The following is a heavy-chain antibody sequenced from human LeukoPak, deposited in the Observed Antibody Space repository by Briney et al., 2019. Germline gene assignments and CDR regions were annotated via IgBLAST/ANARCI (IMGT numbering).Heavy chain of an antibody. D-gene: IGHD6-13*01. CDR2: ISSSSSYI. Sequence: GGSLRLSCAASGFTFSSYWMHWVREAPGKGLEWVSSISSSSSYIYYADSVKGRFTISRDNAKNSLYLQMNSLRAEDTAVYYCARIGSAGNFDYWGQGTLVTVSS. V-gene: IGHV3-21*01. J-gene: IGHJ4*02. CDR1: GFTFSSYW. CDR3: ARIGSAGNFDY.